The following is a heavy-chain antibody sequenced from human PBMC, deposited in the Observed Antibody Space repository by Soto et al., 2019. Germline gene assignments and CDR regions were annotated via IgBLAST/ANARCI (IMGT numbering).Heavy chain of an antibody. CDR3: AKHPIFGVVTHYFAH. V-gene: IGHV3-23*01. Sequence: QLLESGGSLVEPGGSLRFSCSASGFAFSAYAMSWVRQAPQKGLEWVSGIGGGGHDTRYGDSVKGRFSITRDNSRNTLYLEMNRLTAEDTAVYYCAKHPIFGVVTHYFAHWGRGVLVTVSS. CDR2: IGGGGHDT. J-gene: IGHJ4*02. D-gene: IGHD3-3*01. CDR1: GFAFSAYA.